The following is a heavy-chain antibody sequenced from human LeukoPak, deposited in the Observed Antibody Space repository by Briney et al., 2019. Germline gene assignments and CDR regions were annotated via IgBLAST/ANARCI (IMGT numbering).Heavy chain of an antibody. CDR3: ARAGSSDLYLDY. CDR2: FYYSGST. Sequence: PSETLSLTCTVSGGSISSYYWSWIRQPPVKGLECIGYFYYSGSTNYNPSFKSRVTISVDTSKNQFSLKLSSVTTADTAVYYCARAGSSDLYLDYWGQGTLVTVSS. V-gene: IGHV4-59*01. D-gene: IGHD6-19*01. J-gene: IGHJ4*02. CDR1: GGSISSYY.